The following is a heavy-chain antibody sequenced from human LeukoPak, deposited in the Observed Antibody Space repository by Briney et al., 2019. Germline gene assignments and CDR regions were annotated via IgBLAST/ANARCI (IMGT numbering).Heavy chain of an antibody. CDR2: IYYSGST. V-gene: IGHV4-59*01. D-gene: IGHD2/OR15-2a*01. J-gene: IGHJ4*02. CDR3: ARGVVHTTLAPTSIDC. CDR1: GDSISSYY. Sequence: ASETLSLTCTVSGDSISSYYWSWIRQPPGKGLEWIGYIYYSGSTNYNPSLKSRVTISLDTSKNQVSLTLSSVTAADTAMYYCARGVVHTTLAPTSIDCWGQGTLVTVSS.